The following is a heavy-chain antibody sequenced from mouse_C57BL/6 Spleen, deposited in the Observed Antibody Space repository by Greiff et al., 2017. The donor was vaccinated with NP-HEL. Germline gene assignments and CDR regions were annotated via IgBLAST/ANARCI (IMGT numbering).Heavy chain of an antibody. J-gene: IGHJ2*01. CDR2: ISYSGST. V-gene: IGHV3-1*01. CDR1: GYSITSGYD. Sequence: EVQRVESGPGMVKPSQSLSLTCTVTGYSITSGYDWHWIRHFPGNKLEWMGYISYSGSTNYNPSLKSRISITHDTSKNHFFLKLNSVTTEDTATYYCAREGSSPFDYWGQGTTLTVSS. CDR3: AREGSSPFDY. D-gene: IGHD1-1*01.